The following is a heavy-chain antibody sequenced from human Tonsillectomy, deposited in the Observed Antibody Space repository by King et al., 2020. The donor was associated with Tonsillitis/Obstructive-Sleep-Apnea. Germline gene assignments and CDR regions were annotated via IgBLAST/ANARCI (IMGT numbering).Heavy chain of an antibody. D-gene: IGHD3-3*01. J-gene: IGHJ4*02. CDR2: IHHSGST. V-gene: IGHV4-4*02. CDR1: GGSISGSNW. CDR3: VRGVSDYDFWSGYYSV. Sequence: QLQESGPGLVKPSGTLSLTCAVSGGSISGSNWWTWIRPPPGKGLEWIGEIHHSGSTNYNPSLKSRVTITVDKSKNQFSLKLSSVTAADTAVYYCVRGVSDYDFWSGYYSVWGQGTLVTVSS.